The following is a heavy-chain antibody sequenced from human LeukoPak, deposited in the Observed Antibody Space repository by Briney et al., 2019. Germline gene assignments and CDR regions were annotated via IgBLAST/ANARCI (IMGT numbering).Heavy chain of an antibody. J-gene: IGHJ4*02. CDR3: ARLVAAGSGGYFDY. V-gene: IGHV4-28*02. CDR2: IYYSGYT. CDR1: GFSLSTSGVG. Sequence: SGPTLVKPTQTLTLTCTFSGFSLSTSGVGVGWIRQPPGKGLEWIGCIYYSGYTNYNPSLKSRIIMSVDTSQNQFSLKLGSVTAVDTAVYFCARLVAAGSGGYFDYWGQGTLVTVSS. D-gene: IGHD6-13*01.